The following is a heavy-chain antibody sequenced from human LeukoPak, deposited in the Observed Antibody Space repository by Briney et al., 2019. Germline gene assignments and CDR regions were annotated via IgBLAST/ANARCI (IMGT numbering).Heavy chain of an antibody. D-gene: IGHD3-22*01. Sequence: KASETLSLTCTVSGGSISSSSYYWGWIRQPPGKGLEWIGSIYYSGSTYYNPSLKSRVTISVDTSKNQFSLKLSSVTAADTAVYYCASRLKNYYDSSGYSVYYFDYWGQGTLVTVSS. V-gene: IGHV4-39*01. CDR2: IYYSGST. CDR3: ASRLKNYYDSSGYSVYYFDY. CDR1: GGSISSSSYY. J-gene: IGHJ4*02.